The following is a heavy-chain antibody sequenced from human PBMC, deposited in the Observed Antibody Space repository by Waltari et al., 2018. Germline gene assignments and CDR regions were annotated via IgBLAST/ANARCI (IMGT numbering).Heavy chain of an antibody. CDR3: AKDLRDYSNDY. J-gene: IGHJ4*02. CDR1: GFAFSTYS. CDR2: IYGGGSPT. D-gene: IGHD4-4*01. V-gene: IGHV3-23*03. Sequence: EVQLLESGGGLVQPGGSLRLSCVASGFAFSTYSMTWVRQAPGKGLEWVSLIYGGGSPTHYADSVKGRFTISRDDSKNTLFLEMNSLRVEDTAVYYCAKDLRDYSNDYWGQGTLVTVSS.